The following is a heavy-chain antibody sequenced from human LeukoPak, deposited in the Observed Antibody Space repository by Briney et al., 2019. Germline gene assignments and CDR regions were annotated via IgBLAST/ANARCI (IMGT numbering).Heavy chain of an antibody. Sequence: RPPETLSLTCTVSGGSVYTSDYYWGWVRQPPGKGPEWIGDIFYTGKTNYNPSLKSRVSISIDTSKNQFSLKLTSVTAADTAVYYCARVFDSWGQGTLVTVSS. J-gene: IGHJ4*02. CDR3: ARVFDS. V-gene: IGHV4-39*07. CDR2: IFYTGKT. CDR1: GGSVYTSDYY.